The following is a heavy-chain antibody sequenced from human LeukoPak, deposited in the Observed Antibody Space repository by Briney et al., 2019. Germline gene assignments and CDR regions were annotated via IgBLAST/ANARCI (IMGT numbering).Heavy chain of an antibody. Sequence: GGSLRLSCAASRFTFSSYSMNWVRQAPGKGLEWVSSISSSSSYIYQADSVRGRFTISRDNAKNSLYLQMNSLRAEDTAVYYCARVGIAVAVLGPWGQGTLVTVSS. CDR2: ISSSSSYI. CDR1: RFTFSSYS. V-gene: IGHV3-21*01. D-gene: IGHD6-19*01. J-gene: IGHJ5*02. CDR3: ARVGIAVAVLGP.